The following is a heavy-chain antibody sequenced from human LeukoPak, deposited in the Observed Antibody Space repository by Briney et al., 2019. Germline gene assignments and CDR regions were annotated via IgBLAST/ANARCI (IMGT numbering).Heavy chain of an antibody. CDR1: GYTFTSYG. J-gene: IGHJ6*02. D-gene: IGHD2-2*01. CDR3: ARDQAPAAMWAYYYYGMDV. Sequence: ASVKVSCTASGYTFTSYGISWVRQAPGQGLEWMGWISAYNGNTNYAQKLQGRVTMTTDTSTSTAYMELRSLRSDDTAVYYCARDQAPAAMWAYYYYGMDVWGQGTTVTVSS. V-gene: IGHV1-18*01. CDR2: ISAYNGNT.